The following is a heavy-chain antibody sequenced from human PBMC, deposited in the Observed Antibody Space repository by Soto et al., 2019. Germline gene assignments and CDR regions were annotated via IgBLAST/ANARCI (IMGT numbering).Heavy chain of an antibody. D-gene: IGHD6-6*01. Sequence: SETLSLTCTVSGGSISSYYWSWIRQPPGKGLEWIGYIYYSGSTNYNPSLKSRVTISVDTSKNQFSLKLSSVTAADTAVYYCARDQGPGEEQLVVDYYGMDVWGQGTTVTVSS. V-gene: IGHV4-59*01. CDR2: IYYSGST. CDR1: GGSISSYY. CDR3: ARDQGPGEEQLVVDYYGMDV. J-gene: IGHJ6*02.